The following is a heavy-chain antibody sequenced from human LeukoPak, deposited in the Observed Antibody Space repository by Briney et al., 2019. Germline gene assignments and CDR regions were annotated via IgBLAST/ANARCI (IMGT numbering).Heavy chain of an antibody. D-gene: IGHD3-10*01. J-gene: IGHJ4*02. Sequence: PSETLSLTCTVSGGSISSYYWTWIRQPPGKGLEWIAYIYYSGNTNYNPSLKSRVTISVDTSKNQFSLKLSSVTAADTAVYYCARHDYGSGSYFDYWGQGTLVTVSS. V-gene: IGHV4-59*08. CDR3: ARHDYGSGSYFDY. CDR1: GGSISSYY. CDR2: IYYSGNT.